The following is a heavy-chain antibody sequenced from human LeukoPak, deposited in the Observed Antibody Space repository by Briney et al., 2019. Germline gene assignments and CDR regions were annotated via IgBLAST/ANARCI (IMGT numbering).Heavy chain of an antibody. D-gene: IGHD1-26*01. CDR3: AKEVGTFTLDY. J-gene: IGHJ4*02. V-gene: IGHV3-30*18. CDR2: ISYDGSDK. CDR1: GFSFSTYG. Sequence: PGGSLRLSCAASGFSFSTYGMHWVRQAPDKGLEWVTVISYDGSDKYYADSVKGRFTISRDNSRNMLYLQMNSLRVEDTAVYYCAKEVGTFTLDYWGQGTLVTVSS.